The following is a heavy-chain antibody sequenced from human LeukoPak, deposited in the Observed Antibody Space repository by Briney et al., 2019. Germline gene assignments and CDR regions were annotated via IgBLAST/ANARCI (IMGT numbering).Heavy chain of an antibody. V-gene: IGHV3-30*18. CDR2: ISYDGSNK. J-gene: IGHJ3*02. CDR1: GFTFSSYG. Sequence: GGSLRLSCAASGFTFSSYGMHWVRQAPGKGLEWVAVISYDGSNKYYADSVKGRFTISRDNSKNTLYLQMNSLRAEDTAVYYCAKTLLVRGGAFDIWGQGTMVNVSS. D-gene: IGHD4-23*01. CDR3: AKTLLVRGGAFDI.